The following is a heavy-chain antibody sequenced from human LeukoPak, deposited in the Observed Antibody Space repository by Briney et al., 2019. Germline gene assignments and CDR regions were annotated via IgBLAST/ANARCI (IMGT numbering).Heavy chain of an antibody. CDR1: GGSISSYY. Sequence: SEALSLTCTVSGGSISSYYWSWIRQPPGKGLEWIGYIYYSGSTNYNPSLKSRVTISVDTSKNQFSLKLSSVTAADTAVYYCARHDTHYYGVDVWGQGTTVTVSS. CDR3: ARHDTHYYGVDV. J-gene: IGHJ6*02. V-gene: IGHV4-59*08. D-gene: IGHD2-15*01. CDR2: IYYSGST.